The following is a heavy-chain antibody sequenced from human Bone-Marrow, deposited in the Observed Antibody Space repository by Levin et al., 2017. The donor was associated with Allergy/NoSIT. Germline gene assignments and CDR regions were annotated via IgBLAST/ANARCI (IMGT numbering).Heavy chain of an antibody. CDR3: ATSVTGPGYFDF. V-gene: IGHV3-23*01. J-gene: IGHJ4*02. Sequence: GESLKISCAASGFTFSNYGVSWVRQTPGKGLEWVSSISDSGDSTSHADSVKGRFTIARDNSKNTLYLPMNSLRAEDTAVYYCATSVTGPGYFDFWGQGTPVTVSS. D-gene: IGHD6-19*01. CDR2: ISDSGDST. CDR1: GFTFSNYG.